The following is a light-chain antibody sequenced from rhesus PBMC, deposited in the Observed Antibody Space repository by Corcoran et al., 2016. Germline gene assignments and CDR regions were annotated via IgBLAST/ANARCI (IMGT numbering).Light chain of an antibody. V-gene: IGKV3-42*02. CDR3: QQYSNWPRT. J-gene: IGKJ1*01. CDR1: ESVSSS. Sequence: EIVMTQSPATLSLSPGETATLSCRASESVSSSFAWYQQKPGQVPRLLIYGASSRATGIPTSFSGSGSGTDVTLTISSLEPEDFAVYYCQQYSNWPRTFGQGTKVEIK. CDR2: GAS.